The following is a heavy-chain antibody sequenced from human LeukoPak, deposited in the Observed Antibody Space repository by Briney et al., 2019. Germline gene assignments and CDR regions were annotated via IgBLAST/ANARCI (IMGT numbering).Heavy chain of an antibody. CDR2: IDYSGST. J-gene: IGHJ4*02. CDR1: GGSISISSYY. D-gene: IGHD2-8*01. CDR3: ARGLYSIVDY. Sequence: PSETLSLTCTVSGGSISISSYYWGWIRQPPGKGLEWIGSIDYSGSTNYNPSLKSRVTISVDTSKNHFSLKLSSVTAADTAVYYCARGLYSIVDYWGQGTLVTVSS. V-gene: IGHV4-39*07.